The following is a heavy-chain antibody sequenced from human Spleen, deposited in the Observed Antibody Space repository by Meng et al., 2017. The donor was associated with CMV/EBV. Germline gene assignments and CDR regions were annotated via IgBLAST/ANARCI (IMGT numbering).Heavy chain of an antibody. Sequence: SETLSLTCAVSSDSISSNNWWSWVRQSPGKGLEWIGKIHHSGVTNYTPSLKSRVTMSLDKSKNQFSLKLNSLTAADTAVYYCARLVWDRGFDIWGQGAMVTVSS. CDR3: ARLVWDRGFDI. J-gene: IGHJ3*02. CDR2: IHHSGVT. CDR1: SDSISSNNW. V-gene: IGHV4-4*02. D-gene: IGHD1-26*01.